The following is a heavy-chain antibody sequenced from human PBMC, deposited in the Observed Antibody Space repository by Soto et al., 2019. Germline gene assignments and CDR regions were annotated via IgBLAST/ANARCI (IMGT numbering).Heavy chain of an antibody. D-gene: IGHD6-19*01. V-gene: IGHV3-30*18. J-gene: IGHJ6*02. CDR3: AKDWQWLDYYFGMDV. CDR1: GFTFSSYG. CDR2: ISYDGSNK. Sequence: PGGSLRLSCAASGFTFSSYGMHWVRQAPGKGLEWVAVISYDGSNKYYADSVKGRFTISRDNSKNTLYLQMNSLRAEDTAVYYCAKDWQWLDYYFGMDVWGQGTTVTVSS.